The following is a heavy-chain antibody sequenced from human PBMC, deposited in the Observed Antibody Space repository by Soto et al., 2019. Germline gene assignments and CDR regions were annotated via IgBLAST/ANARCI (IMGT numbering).Heavy chain of an antibody. CDR3: ARDSRNRNFFDY. D-gene: IGHD2-2*01. CDR1: GFTVSSNY. Sequence: LRLSCAASGFTVSSNYMTWVRQAPGKGLEWVSVIYSGGSTYYADSVKGRFTISRDNSKNTLYLQMNSLRAEDTALYYCARDSRNRNFFDYWGKGTLVTVSS. V-gene: IGHV3-53*01. J-gene: IGHJ4*02. CDR2: IYSGGST.